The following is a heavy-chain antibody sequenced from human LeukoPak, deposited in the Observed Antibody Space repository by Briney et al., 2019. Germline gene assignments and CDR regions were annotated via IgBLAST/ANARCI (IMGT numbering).Heavy chain of an antibody. J-gene: IGHJ6*04. CDR3: AKADYGDYPYYYYGMDV. Sequence: PGGSLRLSCAASGFTFSSYGMHWVRQAPGKGLEWAAVISYDGSNKYYADSVKGRFTISRDNSKNTLYLQMNSLRAEDTAVYYCAKADYGDYPYYYYGMDVWGKGTTVTVSS. CDR2: ISYDGSNK. D-gene: IGHD4-17*01. V-gene: IGHV3-30*18. CDR1: GFTFSSYG.